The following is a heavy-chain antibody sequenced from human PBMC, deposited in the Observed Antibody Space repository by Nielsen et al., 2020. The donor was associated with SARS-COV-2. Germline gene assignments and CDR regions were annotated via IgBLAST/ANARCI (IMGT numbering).Heavy chain of an antibody. CDR2: ISASSGNT. D-gene: IGHD1-26*01. CDR3: ARDLWWELPDF. Sequence: ASLQVTCNASGYTFTNSGITWVIQAPGQELQILGWISASSGNTNYAPNLLGRVTMTTDTSTSTAYIELRSLTCADTAVYYCARDLWWELPDFWGQGTMVTVSS. V-gene: IGHV1-18*01. J-gene: IGHJ4*02. CDR1: GYTFTNSG.